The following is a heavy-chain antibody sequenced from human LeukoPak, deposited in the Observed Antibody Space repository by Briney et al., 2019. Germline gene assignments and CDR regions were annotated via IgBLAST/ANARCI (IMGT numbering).Heavy chain of an antibody. CDR1: GFTFSSYS. D-gene: IGHD6-19*01. J-gene: IGHJ6*02. Sequence: GGSLRLSCAASGFTFSSYSMNWVRQAPGKGLEWVSSISSSSSYIHYADSVKGRFTISRDNAKNSLYLQMNSLRAEDTAVYYCARDRLPSGWYYYYYYYGMDVWGQGTTVTVSS. CDR2: ISSSSSYI. V-gene: IGHV3-21*01. CDR3: ARDRLPSGWYYYYYYYGMDV.